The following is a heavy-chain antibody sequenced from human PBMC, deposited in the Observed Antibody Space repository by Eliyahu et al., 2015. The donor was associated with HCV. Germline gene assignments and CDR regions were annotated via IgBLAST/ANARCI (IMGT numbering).Heavy chain of an antibody. J-gene: IGHJ4*02. V-gene: IGHV4-34*01. CDR3: ARGPLWSSGSMIDY. CDR1: GGSFSGYY. D-gene: IGHD6-19*01. Sequence: QVQLQQWGAGLLKPSETLSLTCAVYGGSFSGYYWSWIRQPPGKGLEWIGEINHSGSTNNNPSLKSRVTISVDTSKNQFSLKLSPVTAADTAVYYCARGPLWSSGSMIDYWGQGTLVTVSS. CDR2: INHSGST.